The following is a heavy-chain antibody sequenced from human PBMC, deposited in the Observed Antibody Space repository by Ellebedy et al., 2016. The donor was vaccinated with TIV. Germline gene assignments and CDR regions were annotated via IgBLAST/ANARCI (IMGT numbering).Heavy chain of an antibody. J-gene: IGHJ4*02. CDR3: ARDLTSGWYGGGY. Sequence: GRFTISRDNSKNTLYLQMNSLRAEDTAVYYCARDLTSGWYGGGYWGQGTLVTVSS. D-gene: IGHD6-19*01. V-gene: IGHV3-53*01.